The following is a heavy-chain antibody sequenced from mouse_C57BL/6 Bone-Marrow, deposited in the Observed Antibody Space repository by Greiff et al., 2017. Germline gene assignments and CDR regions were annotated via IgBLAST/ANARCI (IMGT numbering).Heavy chain of an antibody. CDR1: GYSITSGYY. Sequence: EVQLQESGPGLVKPSQSLSLTCSVTGYSITSGYYWNWIRQFPGNKLEWMGYISYDGSNNYNPSRKNRISITRDTSKNQFFLKLNSVTTEDTATYYCAREGDYYGSSYWYFDVWGTGTTVTVSS. J-gene: IGHJ1*03. CDR3: AREGDYYGSSYWYFDV. D-gene: IGHD1-1*01. V-gene: IGHV3-6*01. CDR2: ISYDGSN.